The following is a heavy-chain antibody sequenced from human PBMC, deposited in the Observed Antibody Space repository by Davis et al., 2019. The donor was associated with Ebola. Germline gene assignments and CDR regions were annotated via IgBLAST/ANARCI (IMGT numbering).Heavy chain of an antibody. J-gene: IGHJ4*02. CDR2: INPNSGGT. CDR3: ARRGGSGYHNDSSGHFDY. Sequence: ASVKVSCKASGYTFTDYYMHWVRQAPGHGLEWLGWINPNSGGTNYAQKFQGRVTMTRDTSISTAYMELSRLRSDDTAVYYCARRGGSGYHNDSSGHFDYWGQGTLVTVSS. V-gene: IGHV1-2*02. D-gene: IGHD3-22*01. CDR1: GYTFTDYY.